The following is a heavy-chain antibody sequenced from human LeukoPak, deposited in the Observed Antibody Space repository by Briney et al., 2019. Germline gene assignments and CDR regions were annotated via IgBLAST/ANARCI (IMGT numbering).Heavy chain of an antibody. J-gene: IGHJ5*02. CDR1: GYTLTAYY. D-gene: IGHD5-18*01. V-gene: IGHV1-2*02. CDR3: ARVRDGYSYGTNWFDP. CDR2: INANSGGT. Sequence: GASVKVSCKASGYTLTAYYMHWVRQAPGQGLEWMGWINANSGGTNYAQKFQGRVTMTRDTSISTVYMDLRRLTSDDTAVYYCARVRDGYSYGTNWFDPWGQGTLVTVSS.